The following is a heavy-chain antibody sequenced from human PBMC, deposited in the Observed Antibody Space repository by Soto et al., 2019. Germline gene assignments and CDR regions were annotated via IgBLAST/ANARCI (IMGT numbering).Heavy chain of an antibody. CDR3: VRYCSGGSCPDAFDI. Sequence: GGSLRLSCAASGFTVSSNYMSWVRQAPGKGLEWVSVIYSGGSTYYADSVKGRFTISRDVSKNTAYLQMNSLKTEDTAVYYCVRYCSGGSCPDAFDIWGQGTMVTVSS. V-gene: IGHV3-53*01. CDR1: GFTVSSNY. D-gene: IGHD2-15*01. CDR2: IYSGGST. J-gene: IGHJ3*02.